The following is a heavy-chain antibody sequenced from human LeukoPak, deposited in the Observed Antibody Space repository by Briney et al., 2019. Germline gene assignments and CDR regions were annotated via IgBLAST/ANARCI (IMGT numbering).Heavy chain of an antibody. D-gene: IGHD3-22*01. CDR1: GGTFSSYA. J-gene: IGHJ3*02. CDR2: IIPILGIA. V-gene: IGHV1-69*04. Sequence: SVKVSCKASGGTFSSYAIIWVRQAPGQGLEWMGRIIPILGIANYAQKFQGRVTITADKSTSTAYMELSSLRSEDTAVYYCARLTTLPEDAFDIWGQGTMVTVSS. CDR3: ARLTTLPEDAFDI.